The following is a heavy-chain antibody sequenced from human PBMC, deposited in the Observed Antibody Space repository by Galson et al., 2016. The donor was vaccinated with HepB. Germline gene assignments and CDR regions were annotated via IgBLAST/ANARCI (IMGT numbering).Heavy chain of an antibody. CDR2: IKQDGSET. D-gene: IGHD6-6*01. CDR1: GFTFRRYW. J-gene: IGHJ4*02. Sequence: SLRLSCAASGFTFRRYWMSWVRLAPGKGLEWVANIKQDGSETDYVDAVKGRFTISRDNARSLLYLQMNSLRGDDTAMYYCARGQDGQLALPLFDSWGQGTLVTVSS. V-gene: IGHV3-7*01. CDR3: ARGQDGQLALPLFDS.